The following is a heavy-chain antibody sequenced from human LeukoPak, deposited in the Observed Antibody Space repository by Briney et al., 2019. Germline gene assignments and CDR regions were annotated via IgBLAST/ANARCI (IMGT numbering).Heavy chain of an antibody. CDR2: IYYSGTT. V-gene: IGHV4-59*01. D-gene: IGHD6-19*01. CDR1: GGSISSYY. J-gene: IGHJ4*02. Sequence: SETLSLTCTVSGGSISSYYWSWTRQPPGKGLEWIGYIYYSGTTNYNPSLKSRITISVDTSKNQFSLKLSSVTAADTAVYYCARAPRAVAGTQGYFDYWGQGTLVTVSS. CDR3: ARAPRAVAGTQGYFDY.